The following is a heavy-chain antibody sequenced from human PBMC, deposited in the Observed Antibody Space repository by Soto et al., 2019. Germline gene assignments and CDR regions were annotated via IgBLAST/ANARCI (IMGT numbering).Heavy chain of an antibody. V-gene: IGHV4-31*03. CDR3: AREVLLWFGELLLGYNWFDP. Sequence: SETLSLTCTVSGGSISSGGYYWSWIRQHPGKGLEWIGYIYYSGSTYYNPSLKSRVTISVDTSKNQFSLKLSSVTAADTAVYYCAREVLLWFGELLLGYNWFDPWGQGTLVTVSS. CDR1: GGSISSGGYY. CDR2: IYYSGST. D-gene: IGHD3-10*01. J-gene: IGHJ5*02.